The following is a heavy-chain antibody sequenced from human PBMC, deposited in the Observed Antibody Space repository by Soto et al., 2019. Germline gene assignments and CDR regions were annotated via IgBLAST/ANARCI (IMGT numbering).Heavy chain of an antibody. Sequence: GGSLRLSCAASEFTFNNYAMTWVRQTPGKGLEWVAGISGPGGRTYYTDSVKGRFTISRDNSKNTLFLQMNGLRGEDTAVYYCAKVESYDFWGGYDYYDYSHYGMDVWGQGTTVTVSS. CDR1: EFTFNNYA. V-gene: IGHV3-23*01. D-gene: IGHD3-3*01. CDR3: AKVESYDFWGGYDYYDYSHYGMDV. CDR2: ISGPGGRT. J-gene: IGHJ6*02.